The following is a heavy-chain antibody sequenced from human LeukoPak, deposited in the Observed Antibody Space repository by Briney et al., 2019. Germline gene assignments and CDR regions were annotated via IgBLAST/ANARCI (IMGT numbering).Heavy chain of an antibody. CDR2: IYPGDSDT. V-gene: IGHV5-51*01. CDR1: GYSFTSYW. Sequence: GESLKISCKGSGYSFTSYWIGWVRQMPGKGLEWMGIIYPGDSDTRYSPSFQGQVTISADKSISTAYLQWSSLKASDTAMYYCARQWVPYSGSHRVPDYYYYYGMDVWGQGTTVTVSS. D-gene: IGHD1-26*01. J-gene: IGHJ6*02. CDR3: ARQWVPYSGSHRVPDYYYYYGMDV.